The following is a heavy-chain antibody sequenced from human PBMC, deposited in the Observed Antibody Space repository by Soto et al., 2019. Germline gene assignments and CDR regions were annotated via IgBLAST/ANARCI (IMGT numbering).Heavy chain of an antibody. CDR1: GFTFSSHA. Sequence: EVQVLESGGGLVQPGGSLRLSCTASGFTFSSHAMSWVRQAPGKGLEWVSAIVGSGGGTYYADSVKGRFTISRDNPKNILYLQRNSLRAEDTAVYYCAKDRRSHVTYGLDVWGQGTTVTVSS. CDR3: AKDRRSHVTYGLDV. CDR2: IVGSGGGT. V-gene: IGHV3-23*01. J-gene: IGHJ6*02.